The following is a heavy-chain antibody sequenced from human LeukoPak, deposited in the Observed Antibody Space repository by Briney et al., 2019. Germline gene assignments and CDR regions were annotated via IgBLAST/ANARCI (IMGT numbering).Heavy chain of an antibody. J-gene: IGHJ5*02. CDR3: ARDYYDSSGYPSFDP. V-gene: IGHV3-33*01. CDR2: IWYDGSNK. D-gene: IGHD3-22*01. CDR1: GFTFGNYG. Sequence: GGSLRLSCAASGFTFGNYGMGWVSQAPGKGLEWVAVIWYDGSNKYYADSVKGRFAISRDNSKNTLYLQMNSLRAADTAVYYCARDYYDSSGYPSFDPWGQGTLVTVSS.